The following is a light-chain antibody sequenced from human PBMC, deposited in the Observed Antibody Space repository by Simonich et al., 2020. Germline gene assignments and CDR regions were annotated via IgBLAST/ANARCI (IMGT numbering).Light chain of an antibody. CDR1: QSLLHSNGYNY. V-gene: IGKV2-28*01. CDR3: MQSIQLPWT. CDR2: LGS. Sequence: DIVMTQSPLSLPVTPGEPASISCRSSQSLLHSNGYNYLDWYLQKTGQSPQLLIYLGSNRSSGVPDRFSGSGSGTDFTLKISRVEAEDVGVYYCMQSIQLPWTFGQGTKVEIK. J-gene: IGKJ1*01.